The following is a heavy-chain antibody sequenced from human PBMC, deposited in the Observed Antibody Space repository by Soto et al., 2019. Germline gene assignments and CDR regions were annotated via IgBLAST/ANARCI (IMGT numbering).Heavy chain of an antibody. Sequence: PGGSLRLSCAASGFTFSSYGMHWVRQAPGKGLEWVAVISYDGSNKYYADSVKGRFTISRDNSKNTLYLQMNSLRAEDTAVYYCAKDNDYYGSGSYRIYYYYYMDVWGKGTTVTVSS. CDR3: AKDNDYYGSGSYRIYYYYYMDV. J-gene: IGHJ6*03. CDR2: ISYDGSNK. D-gene: IGHD3-10*01. V-gene: IGHV3-30*18. CDR1: GFTFSSYG.